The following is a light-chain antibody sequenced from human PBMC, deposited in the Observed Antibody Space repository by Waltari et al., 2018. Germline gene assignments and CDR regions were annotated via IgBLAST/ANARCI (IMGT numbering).Light chain of an antibody. CDR2: ETS. J-gene: IGKJ4*01. CDR3: QRYDSFPLS. Sequence: DIQMTQSPSTLSASVGDRVTITCRASQNIASWVAWYQQRPGKGPKLLIYETSTLEVGVPSRFIGSRSGTDFTLTISSLQPDDFSTYFCQRYDSFPLSFGGGTKVEIE. CDR1: QNIASW. V-gene: IGKV1-5*03.